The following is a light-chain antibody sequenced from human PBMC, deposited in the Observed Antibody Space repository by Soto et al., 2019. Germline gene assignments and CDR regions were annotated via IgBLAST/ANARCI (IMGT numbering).Light chain of an antibody. CDR1: QDISNY. V-gene: IGKV1-27*01. Sequence: DIQMTQSPSSLSASVGDTVTITCRASQDISNYLAWFQQKPGEAPKLLIYGPSTLESGVTSRFSGGKSGTDFTLTISGLQPEDVAIYYCQKYNSLPFTFGPGTKVEIQ. CDR2: GPS. CDR3: QKYNSLPFT. J-gene: IGKJ3*01.